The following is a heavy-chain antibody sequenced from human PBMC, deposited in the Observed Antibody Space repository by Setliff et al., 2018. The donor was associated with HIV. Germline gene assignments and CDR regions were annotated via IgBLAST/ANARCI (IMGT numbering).Heavy chain of an antibody. D-gene: IGHD3-22*01. J-gene: IGHJ3*01. CDR1: VVSISSGSYY. V-gene: IGHV4-61*09. CDR3: ARLSVVIHDTFDV. CDR2: IHSTGRT. Sequence: SETLSLTCTVSVVSISSGSYYWSWIRQSAGKGLEWIGYIHSTGRTNYSPSLKSRVTTSVDTSKNHFSLRLRSVTAADTAVYYCARLSVVIHDTFDVWGHGTMVTVSS.